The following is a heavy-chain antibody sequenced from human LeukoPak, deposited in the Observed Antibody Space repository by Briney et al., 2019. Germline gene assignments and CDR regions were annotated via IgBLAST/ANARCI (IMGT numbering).Heavy chain of an antibody. V-gene: IGHV1-2*02. CDR1: GYTFTGYL. CDR3: AKDVGGSFDY. J-gene: IGHJ4*02. Sequence: ASVKVPCKASGYTFTGYLMHWVRQAPGQGLEWMGWINPNSGGTNYAQKFQGRVTMTRDTSISTAYMELSRLTSDDTAVYYCAKDVGGSFDYWGQGTLVTVSS. D-gene: IGHD1-26*01. CDR2: INPNSGGT.